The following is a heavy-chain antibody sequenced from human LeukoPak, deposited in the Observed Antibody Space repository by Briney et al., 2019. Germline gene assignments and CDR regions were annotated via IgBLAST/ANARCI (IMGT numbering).Heavy chain of an antibody. CDR3: AVSSGSNYYFDY. D-gene: IGHD6-19*01. Sequence: SETLSLTCTVSGGSISSYYWGWIRQPPGKGLEWIGSIYYSGSTYYNPSLQSRLTISVDTSKNQFSLKLSSVTAADTAVYYCAVSSGSNYYFDYWGQGTLVTVSS. CDR2: IYYSGST. V-gene: IGHV4-39*01. CDR1: GGSISSYY. J-gene: IGHJ4*02.